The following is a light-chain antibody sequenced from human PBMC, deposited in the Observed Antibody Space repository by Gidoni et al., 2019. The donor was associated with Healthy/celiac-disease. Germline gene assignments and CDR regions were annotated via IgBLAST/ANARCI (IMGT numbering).Light chain of an antibody. CDR3: QKYYSTPMYS. CDR2: WAS. CDR1: QTFLYSSNNKNY. V-gene: IGKV4-1*01. Sequence: DIVITQSPHSLAVSLGERPTINCTSSQTFLYSSNNKNYLAWYQQKPGQHPKLLIYWASTRESGVPERFSGSGSGTDFTLTISSLQAEDVAVYYCQKYYSTPMYSFGQGTKLEIK. J-gene: IGKJ2*03.